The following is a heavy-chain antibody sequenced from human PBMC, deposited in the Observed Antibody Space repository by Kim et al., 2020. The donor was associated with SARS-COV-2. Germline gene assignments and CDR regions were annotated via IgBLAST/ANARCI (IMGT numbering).Heavy chain of an antibody. V-gene: IGHV4-39*01. J-gene: IGHJ6*02. D-gene: IGHD2-15*01. Sequence: SETLSLTCTVSGGSISSSSYYWGWIRQPPGKGLEWIGSIYYSGSTYYNPSLKSRVTISVDTSKNQFSLKLSSVTAADTAVYYCARQLRGVGFYYYYYVMDVWGQGTTVTVSS. CDR1: GGSISSSSYY. CDR2: IYYSGST. CDR3: ARQLRGVGFYYYYYVMDV.